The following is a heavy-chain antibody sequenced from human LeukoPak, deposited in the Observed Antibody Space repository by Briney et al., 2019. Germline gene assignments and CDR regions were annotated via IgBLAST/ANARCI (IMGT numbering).Heavy chain of an antibody. V-gene: IGHV3-7*01. Sequence: GGSLRLSCAASGFTFNDYWMNWVRQAPGKGLEWVANIKQDGSENYYVDSVKGRFTISRDNANNSLYLQMNSLRADDTAVYYCARGLDWNYVFYYFDYWGHGTLVTVSS. J-gene: IGHJ4*01. CDR1: GFTFNDYW. CDR3: ARGLDWNYVFYYFDY. D-gene: IGHD1-7*01. CDR2: IKQDGSEN.